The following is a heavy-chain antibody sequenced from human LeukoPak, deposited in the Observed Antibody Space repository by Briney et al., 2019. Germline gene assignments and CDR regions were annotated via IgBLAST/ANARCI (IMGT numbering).Heavy chain of an antibody. CDR1: EYTFSVYH. CDR2: INPNSGDT. D-gene: IGHD2-8*02. J-gene: IGHJ4*02. Sequence: ASAKVSCKASEYTFSVYHIHWVRLAPGQGLEWMAWINPNSGDTNYAQKFQGRVTMTRDTSISTVYMEVSSLRSDDTAIYYCVREESGGYFDYWGQGTLVTVSS. CDR3: VREESGGYFDY. V-gene: IGHV1-2*02.